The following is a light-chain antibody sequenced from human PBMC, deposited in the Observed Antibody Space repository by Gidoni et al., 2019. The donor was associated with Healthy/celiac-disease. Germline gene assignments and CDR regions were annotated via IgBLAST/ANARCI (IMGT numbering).Light chain of an antibody. CDR3: QQYYSTPPL. CDR2: WAS. CDR1: QSVLYSSNNKNY. V-gene: IGKV4-1*01. Sequence: DIVMTQSPASLAESLGERATINCKSSQSVLYSSNNKNYLAWYQQKPGQPPKLLIYWASTRESGVPDRFSGSGSVTDFTLTISSLQAEDVAVYYCQQYYSTPPLFGQXTKVEIK. J-gene: IGKJ1*01.